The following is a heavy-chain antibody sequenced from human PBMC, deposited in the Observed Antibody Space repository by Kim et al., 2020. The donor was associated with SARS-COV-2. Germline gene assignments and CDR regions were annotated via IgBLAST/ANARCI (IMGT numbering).Heavy chain of an antibody. CDR1: GYTFTSYA. Sequence: ASVKVSCKASGYTFTSYAMHWVRQAPGQRLEWMGWINAGNGNTKYSQKFQGRVTITRDTSASTAYMELSSLRSEDTAVYYCARSEGGWFGELALDYWGQGTLVTVSS. CDR2: INAGNGNT. J-gene: IGHJ4*02. D-gene: IGHD3-10*01. CDR3: ARSEGGWFGELALDY. V-gene: IGHV1-3*01.